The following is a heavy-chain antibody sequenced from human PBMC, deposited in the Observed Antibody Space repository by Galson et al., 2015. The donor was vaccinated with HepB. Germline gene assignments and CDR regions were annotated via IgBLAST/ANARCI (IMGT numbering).Heavy chain of an antibody. CDR1: GYIFSGYY. Sequence: SVKVSCKASGYIFSGYYIHWVRLAPGQGLEWMGRINPNSGDTNRAQKFQGRVTMTRDTSISTVYMEVRRLRSDDTAVYYCARDPAESYYDFWSGNYSPPADYMDVWGKGTTVTVSS. V-gene: IGHV1-2*06. CDR3: ARDPAESYYDFWSGNYSPPADYMDV. D-gene: IGHD3-3*01. J-gene: IGHJ6*03. CDR2: INPNSGDT.